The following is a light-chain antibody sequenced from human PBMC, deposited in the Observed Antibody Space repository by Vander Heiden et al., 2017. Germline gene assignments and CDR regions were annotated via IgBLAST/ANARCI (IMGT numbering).Light chain of an antibody. V-gene: IGKV1-8*01. J-gene: IGKJ1*01. CDR2: AAS. Sequence: ASRLTHSPSSLSPSTGDRLTTTCRASQGIRSYLAWYQQKPGKAPKLLIYAASTSQSGVPARFSGSGSGTDFTLTISSLQSEDFATYYCQQYYSYPRTFGQGTKVEIK. CDR3: QQYYSYPRT. CDR1: QGIRSY.